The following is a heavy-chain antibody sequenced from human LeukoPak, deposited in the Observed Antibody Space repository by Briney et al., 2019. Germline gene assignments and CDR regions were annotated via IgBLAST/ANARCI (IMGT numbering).Heavy chain of an antibody. Sequence: GFLRLSCAASGFTFSSYWMSWVRQAPGKGLEWVANIKQDGSEKYYVDSVKGRFTISRDNAKNSLYLQMNSLRAEDTAVYYCARDRYYYGSGSHGDYYYYGMDVWGQGTTVTVSS. J-gene: IGHJ6*02. V-gene: IGHV3-7*01. CDR2: IKQDGSEK. CDR1: GFTFSSYW. CDR3: ARDRYYYGSGSHGDYYYYGMDV. D-gene: IGHD3-10*01.